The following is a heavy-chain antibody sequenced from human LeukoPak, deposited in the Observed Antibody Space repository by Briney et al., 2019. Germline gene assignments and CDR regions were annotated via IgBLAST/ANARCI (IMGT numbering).Heavy chain of an antibody. Sequence: GSVKVSCKASGPGFSSFGITWVRQAPGQGLEWLGWISPYTCHTNYSPKSKGRGTMTTDTPTPTAYMDLRSLRSDDTAGYHCARGQVETTMIIGGWFDRWGQGTLVTVSS. CDR2: ISPYTCHT. CDR1: GPGFSSFG. D-gene: IGHD3/OR15-3a*01. V-gene: IGHV1-18*01. CDR3: ARGQVETTMIIGGWFDR. J-gene: IGHJ5*02.